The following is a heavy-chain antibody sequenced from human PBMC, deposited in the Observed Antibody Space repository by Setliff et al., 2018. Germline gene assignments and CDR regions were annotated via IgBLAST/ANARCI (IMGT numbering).Heavy chain of an antibody. J-gene: IGHJ6*03. CDR3: ARASRFATIVWKGDYYMDV. D-gene: IGHD3-16*02. Sequence: ASVKVSCKASGYSFSTYAMSWIRQAPGQGLEWMGWINTNTGNPSYAQGFTGRFVFSLDTSVSTAYLQISSLKPEDTDMYYCARASRFATIVWKGDYYMDVWGKGTTVTVSS. V-gene: IGHV7-4-1*02. CDR1: GYSFSTYA. CDR2: INTNTGNP.